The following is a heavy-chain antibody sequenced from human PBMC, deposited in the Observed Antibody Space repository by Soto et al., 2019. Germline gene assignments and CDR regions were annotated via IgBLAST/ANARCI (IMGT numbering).Heavy chain of an antibody. J-gene: IGHJ6*02. CDR3: ARDQFIMASRPTGMDV. CDR2: ISSSSSYT. Sequence: GGSPSASCAASGFTLSDYYMSGIRQATGMWLELVSYISSSSSYTYYAASVKGRFTISRDNAKNSLYLQMNSLRAEDTAVYYCARDQFIMASRPTGMDVWGHGTTVTVSS. CDR1: GFTLSDYY. D-gene: IGHD2-8*01. V-gene: IGHV3-11*06.